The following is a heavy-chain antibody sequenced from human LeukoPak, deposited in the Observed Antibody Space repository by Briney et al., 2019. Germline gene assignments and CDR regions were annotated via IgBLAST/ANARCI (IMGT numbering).Heavy chain of an antibody. V-gene: IGHV3-9*03. CDR1: GFTFDDYA. Sequence: GGSLRLSCAASGFTFDDYAMHWVRQAPGKGLEWVSGISWNSGSIGYADSVEGRFTISRDNAKNSLYLQTNSLRAEDMALYYCAKGFYDFWSGYSHWGQGTLVTVSS. J-gene: IGHJ4*02. D-gene: IGHD3-3*01. CDR2: ISWNSGSI. CDR3: AKGFYDFWSGYSH.